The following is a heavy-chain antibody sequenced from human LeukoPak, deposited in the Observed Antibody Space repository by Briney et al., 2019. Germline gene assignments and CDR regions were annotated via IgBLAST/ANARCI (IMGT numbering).Heavy chain of an antibody. J-gene: IGHJ4*02. CDR1: NGSISSYY. CDR3: AREVVVATPYFDY. D-gene: IGHD3-22*01. V-gene: IGHV4-59*01. CDR2: IYYSGST. Sequence: SETLSLTCTVSNGSISSYYWSWIRQPPGKGLEWIGYIYYSGSTNYNPSLKSRVTISVDTSKNQFSLKLSSVTAADTAVYYCAREVVVATPYFDYWGQGTLVTVSS.